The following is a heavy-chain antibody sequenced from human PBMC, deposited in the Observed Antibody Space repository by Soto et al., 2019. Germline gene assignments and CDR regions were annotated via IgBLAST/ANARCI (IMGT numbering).Heavy chain of an antibody. V-gene: IGHV3-30*18. CDR1: GFTFCSYG. Sequence: GGSLRLSCAASGFTFCSYGMHWVRQAPGKGLEWVAVISYDGSNKYYADSVKGRFTISRDNSKNTLYLQMNSLRAEDTAVYYCAKDEPFDVWGKGTTVTVSS. CDR3: AKDEPFDV. J-gene: IGHJ6*04. CDR2: ISYDGSNK.